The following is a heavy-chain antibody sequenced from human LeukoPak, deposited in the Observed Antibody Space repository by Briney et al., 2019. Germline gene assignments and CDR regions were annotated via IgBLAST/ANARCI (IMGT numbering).Heavy chain of an antibody. J-gene: IGHJ6*02. CDR3: ARDYYYGMDV. CDR1: GFTFSTYW. V-gene: IGHV3-74*01. CDR2: INPDGITT. Sequence: PGGSLRLSCAASGFTFSTYWMRWVRQAPGKGLEWVSRINPDGITTTCADSVKGRFTISRDNAKNTLFLQMNSLRAEDTAVYYCARDYYYGMDVWGQGTTITGSS.